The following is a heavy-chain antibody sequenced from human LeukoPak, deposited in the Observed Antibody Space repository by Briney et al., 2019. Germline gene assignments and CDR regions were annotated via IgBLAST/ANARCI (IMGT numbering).Heavy chain of an antibody. J-gene: IGHJ4*02. CDR2: ISGSSGTT. D-gene: IGHD3-22*01. CDR1: GFTFTSYA. CDR3: AKGRGGSGYWASDY. V-gene: IGHV3-23*01. Sequence: PGASLRLSCAASGFTFTSYAMNWVRQTPGKGLGWVSGISGSSGTTYYADSVKGRFTISRDNSKNTLYLQMNSLRAEDTAVYHCAKGRGGSGYWASDYWGRGTLVTVSS.